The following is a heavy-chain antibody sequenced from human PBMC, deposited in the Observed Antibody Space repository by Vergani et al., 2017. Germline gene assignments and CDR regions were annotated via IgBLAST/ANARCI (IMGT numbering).Heavy chain of an antibody. D-gene: IGHD2-21*02. J-gene: IGHJ4*02. CDR3: TRTVGLRWDY. CDR1: GFTFSSYW. V-gene: IGHV3-7*01. Sequence: QLVQSGPEVKKPGTSVKVSCKASGFTFSSYWMSWVRQAPGKGLEWVANIKQDGSEKYYVDSVKGRFTISRDNAKNSLYLQMNSLRAEDTAVYYCTRTVGLRWDYWGQGTLVTVSS. CDR2: IKQDGSEK.